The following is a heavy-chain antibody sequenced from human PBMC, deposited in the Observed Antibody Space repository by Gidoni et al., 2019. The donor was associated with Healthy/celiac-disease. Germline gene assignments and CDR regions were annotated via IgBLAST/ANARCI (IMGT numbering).Heavy chain of an antibody. J-gene: IGHJ4*02. V-gene: IGHV3-21*01. CDR3: AIYCSSTSCYTSNY. Sequence: EVQLVESGGGLVKPGGSLRLSCAASGFTFSSYSMNWVRQAQGKGLEWVSSISSSSSYIYYADSVKGRFTISRDNAKNSLYLQMNSLRAEDTAVYYCAIYCSSTSCYTSNYWGQGTLVTVSS. D-gene: IGHD2-2*02. CDR1: GFTFSSYS. CDR2: ISSSSSYI.